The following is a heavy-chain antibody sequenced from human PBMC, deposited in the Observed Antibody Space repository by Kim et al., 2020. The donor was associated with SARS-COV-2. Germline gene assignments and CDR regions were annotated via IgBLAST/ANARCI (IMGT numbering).Heavy chain of an antibody. J-gene: IGHJ6*02. CDR1: GFTFSSYS. Sequence: GGSLRLSCAASGFTFSSYSMNWVRQAPGKGLEWVSSISSSSSYIYYTDSVKGRFTISRDNAKNSLYLQMNSLRAEDTAVYYCARDRVTTWTIPYYYYGMDVWGQATTVTVSS. D-gene: IGHD4-17*01. CDR2: ISSSSSYI. V-gene: IGHV3-21*01. CDR3: ARDRVTTWTIPYYYYGMDV.